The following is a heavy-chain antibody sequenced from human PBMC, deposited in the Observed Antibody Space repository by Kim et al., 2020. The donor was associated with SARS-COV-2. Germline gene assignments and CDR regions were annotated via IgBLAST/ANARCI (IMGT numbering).Heavy chain of an antibody. D-gene: IGHD3-16*01. V-gene: IGHV3-72*01. CDR3: ARVGTRGNYYYGMDV. Sequence: ASVKGRFTISRDDSKNSLYLQMNSLKTEDTAVYYCARVGTRGNYYYGMDVWGQGTTVTVSS. J-gene: IGHJ6*02.